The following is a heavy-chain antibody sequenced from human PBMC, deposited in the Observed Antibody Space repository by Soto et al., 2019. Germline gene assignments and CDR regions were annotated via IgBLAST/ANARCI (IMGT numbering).Heavy chain of an antibody. Sequence: PSETLSLTCTVSGGSISSYYWSWIRQPPGKGLEWIGYIYYSGSTNYNPSLKSRVTISVDTSKNQFSLKLSSVTAADTAVYYCARHHPSYSYGLTHFDYWGQGTLVTVSS. CDR3: ARHHPSYSYGLTHFDY. V-gene: IGHV4-59*01. D-gene: IGHD5-18*01. J-gene: IGHJ4*02. CDR2: IYYSGST. CDR1: GGSISSYY.